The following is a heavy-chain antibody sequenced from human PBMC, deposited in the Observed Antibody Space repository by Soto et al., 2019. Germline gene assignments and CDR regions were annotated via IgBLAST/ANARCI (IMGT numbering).Heavy chain of an antibody. D-gene: IGHD2-8*01. V-gene: IGHV4-30-2*01. CDR2: MYPSGST. CDR1: GGSISSGGYS. CDR3: ARVVGNGHNSYYSAMDV. J-gene: IGHJ6*02. Sequence: QLQLQESGSGLVKPSQTLSLTCAVSGGSISSGGYSWGWIRQPPGKGLEWIGYMYPSGSTYSNPSHKSRVTISVVRSKNQFSLKLSSVTAADTAVYFCARVVGNGHNSYYSAMDVWGQGPTVTVSS.